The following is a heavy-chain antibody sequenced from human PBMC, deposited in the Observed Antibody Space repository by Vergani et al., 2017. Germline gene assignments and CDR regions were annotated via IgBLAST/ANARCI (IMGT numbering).Heavy chain of an antibody. D-gene: IGHD4-17*01. Sequence: QVQLQESGPGLVKPSQTLSLTCTVSGGSISSGSYYWSWIRQPAGKGLEWIGRIYYSGSTYYNPSLKSRVTISVDTSKNQFSLKLSSVTAADTAVYYCARLHDYGDTGYFDYWGQGTLVTVSS. CDR1: GGSISSGSYY. J-gene: IGHJ4*02. CDR2: IYYSGST. V-gene: IGHV4-61*02. CDR3: ARLHDYGDTGYFDY.